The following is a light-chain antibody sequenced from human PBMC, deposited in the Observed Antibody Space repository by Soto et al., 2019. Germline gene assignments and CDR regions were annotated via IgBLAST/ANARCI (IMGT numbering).Light chain of an antibody. CDR3: ASCDASLKGCV. J-gene: IGLJ3*02. CDR2: SNN. Sequence: QSVLTQPPSASGTPGQRVTISCSGSSSNIGSNTVNWYQQLPGTAPKLLIYSNNQRPSGVPARFSGSKSGTSASLDISVLHCEDDADHYCASCDASLKGCVFGGETQITAL. V-gene: IGLV1-44*01. CDR1: SSNIGSNT.